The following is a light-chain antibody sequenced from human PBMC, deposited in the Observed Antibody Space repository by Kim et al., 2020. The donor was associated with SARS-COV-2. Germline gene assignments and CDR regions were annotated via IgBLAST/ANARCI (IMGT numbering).Light chain of an antibody. CDR2: DIA. Sequence: PGESATLSCRASQNIGDDLAWFQHKPGQAPRLLIYDIATRATGIPARFSGSGSGTDFTLTVSSLEPEDLGVYYCQNRSDWPPGVTFGGGTKVDIK. CDR1: QNIGDD. V-gene: IGKV3-11*01. CDR3: QNRSDWPPGVT. J-gene: IGKJ4*01.